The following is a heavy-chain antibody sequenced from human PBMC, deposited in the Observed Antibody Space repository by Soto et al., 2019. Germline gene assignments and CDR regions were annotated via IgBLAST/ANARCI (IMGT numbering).Heavy chain of an antibody. CDR1: GLTFSNYA. CDR3: XXXXXXXPPFFTDY. CDR2: IGGSGAGT. V-gene: IGHV3-23*01. Sequence: EVQLLESGGGLVQPGGSLRLSCAASGLTFSNYAMSWVRQAPGKGLEWVSTIGGSGAGTYYADSVKGRFTISRDNSKNTLYLQMNSLRAEDTAVYXXXXXXXXXPPFFTDYWGQGTLVTVSP. J-gene: IGHJ4*02.